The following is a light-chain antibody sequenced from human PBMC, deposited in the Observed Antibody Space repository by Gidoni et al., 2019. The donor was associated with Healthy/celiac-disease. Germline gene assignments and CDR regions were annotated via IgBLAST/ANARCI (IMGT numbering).Light chain of an antibody. CDR2: AAS. Sequence: AIRMIQSPSSLSASTGDRVTITCLASQGISSYLAWYQQKPGKAPKLLIYAASTLQSGVPSRFSGSGSGTDFTLTISCLQSEDFATYYCQQYYSYPQTFGQGTKVEIK. V-gene: IGKV1-8*01. CDR1: QGISSY. J-gene: IGKJ1*01. CDR3: QQYYSYPQT.